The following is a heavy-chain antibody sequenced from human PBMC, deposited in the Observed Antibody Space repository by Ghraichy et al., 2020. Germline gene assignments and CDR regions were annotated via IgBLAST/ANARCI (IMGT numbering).Heavy chain of an antibody. CDR1: GFALSDYW. Sequence: GGSLRLSCAASGFALSDYWMHWVRQAPGKGLLWVSRFKSDGTDRTYADSVKGRFTISRDNAKNTLYLQMNRLRAEDTAVYYCAREYCRGGRCFFGTGGSHCEYWGQGILVTDSS. D-gene: IGHD2-15*01. CDR3: AREYCRGGRCFFGTGGSHCEY. V-gene: IGHV3-74*01. J-gene: IGHJ4*02. CDR2: FKSDGTDR.